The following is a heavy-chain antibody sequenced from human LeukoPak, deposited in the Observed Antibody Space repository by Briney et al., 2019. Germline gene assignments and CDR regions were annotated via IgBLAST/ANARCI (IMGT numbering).Heavy chain of an antibody. CDR3: AKASRIYYGSGSYYNV. J-gene: IGHJ4*02. V-gene: IGHV3-30*02. CDR1: GVTFSSYG. CDR2: IRYDGSNK. D-gene: IGHD3-10*01. Sequence: GGSLRLSCAASGVTFSSYGMHWVRQAPGKGLEWVAFIRYDGSNKYYADSVKGRFTISRDNSKNTLYLQMNSLRAEDTAVYYCAKASRIYYGSGSYYNVWGQGTLVTVSS.